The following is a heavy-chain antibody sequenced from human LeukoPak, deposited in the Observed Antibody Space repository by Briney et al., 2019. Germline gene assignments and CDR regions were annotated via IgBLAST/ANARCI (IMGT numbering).Heavy chain of an antibody. D-gene: IGHD2-15*01. CDR2: IYYSGST. V-gene: IGHV4-61*08. Sequence: SETLSLTCTVSGGSISSGDYYWSWIRQPPGKGLEWIGYIYYSGSTNYNPSLKSRVTISVDTSKNQFSLKLSSVTAADTAVYYCARHGSRDRRVVAATQYLFDYWGQGTLVTVSS. CDR1: GGSISSGDYY. CDR3: ARHGSRDRRVVAATQYLFDY. J-gene: IGHJ4*02.